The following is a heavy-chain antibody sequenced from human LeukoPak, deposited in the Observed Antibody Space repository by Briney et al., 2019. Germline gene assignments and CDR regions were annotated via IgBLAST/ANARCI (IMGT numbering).Heavy chain of an antibody. CDR3: ARDNFDSSDYTQTYYYYYIAV. Sequence: GGSLRLSCAASGFTFSRYSVNGVRQAPGRGLEWVASISSTSTFIYSADSVKGRFTISIDTAKNSLFLQMNSLRAEDTAIYYCARDNFDSSDYTQTYYYYYIAVCGKGTTVTASS. V-gene: IGHV3-21*01. D-gene: IGHD3-22*01. CDR2: ISSTSTFI. J-gene: IGHJ6*03. CDR1: GFTFSRYS.